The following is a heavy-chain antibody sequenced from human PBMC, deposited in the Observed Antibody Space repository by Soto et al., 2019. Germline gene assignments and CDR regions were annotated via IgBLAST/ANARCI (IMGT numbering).Heavy chain of an antibody. Sequence: PGGSLRLSCAATGFIFSSYWMSWVRQAPGKGLEWVANIKQDGSEKYYVDSAKGRFTISRDNAKNSLHLQMNSLRAEDTAVCYCARGFNSALDIWGQGTMVTVS. CDR2: IKQDGSEK. CDR3: ARGFNSALDI. J-gene: IGHJ3*02. V-gene: IGHV3-7*01. CDR1: GFIFSSYW.